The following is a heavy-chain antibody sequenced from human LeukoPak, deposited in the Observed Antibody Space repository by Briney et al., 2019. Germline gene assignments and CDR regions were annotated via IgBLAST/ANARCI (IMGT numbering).Heavy chain of an antibody. CDR2: INWNGGST. J-gene: IGHJ4*02. V-gene: IGHV3-20*01. Sequence: GGSLRLSCAASGFSFSNYWMTWPRQAPGKGLEWVSGINWNGGSTGCVDSVKGRFTISRDNAKNSLYLQMNSLRAEDTALYHCARATSGGVRYFDWLEGLHMDYWGQGTLVTVSS. D-gene: IGHD3-9*01. CDR1: GFSFSNYW. CDR3: ARATSGGVRYFDWLEGLHMDY.